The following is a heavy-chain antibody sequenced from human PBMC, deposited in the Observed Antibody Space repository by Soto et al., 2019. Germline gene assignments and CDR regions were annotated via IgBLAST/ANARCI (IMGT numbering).Heavy chain of an antibody. Sequence: QVHLVESGGGVVQPGRSLTLSCAASGFSFSTYAVQWVRQAPGKGLEWVAVISYDGSDKYYADSVKGRFTISRDNSNNTVSLQMNSLRADYTAVYYCARDRGSYFDYWGQGTLVTVSS. J-gene: IGHJ4*02. V-gene: IGHV3-30-3*01. D-gene: IGHD3-16*01. CDR2: ISYDGSDK. CDR1: GFSFSTYA. CDR3: ARDRGSYFDY.